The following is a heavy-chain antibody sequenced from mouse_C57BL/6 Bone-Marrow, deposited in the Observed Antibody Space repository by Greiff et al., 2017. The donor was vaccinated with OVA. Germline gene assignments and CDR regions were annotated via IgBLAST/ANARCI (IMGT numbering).Heavy chain of an antibody. CDR2: IDPSASYT. V-gene: IGHV1-69*01. J-gene: IGHJ3*01. CDR3: ASNYLFAY. D-gene: IGHD2-1*01. CDR1: GYTFTSYW. Sequence: VQLQQPGAELVMPGASVKLSCKASGYTFTSYWMHWVKQRPGQGLEWIGEIDPSASYTNYNQKFKGKSTLTVDKSSSTAYMQLSSLTSEDSAVYYCASNYLFAYWGQGTLVTVSA.